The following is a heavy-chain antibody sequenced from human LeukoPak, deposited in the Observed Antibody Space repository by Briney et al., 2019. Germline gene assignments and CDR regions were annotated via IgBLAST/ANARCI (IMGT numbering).Heavy chain of an antibody. CDR1: GFTFSSYS. CDR3: ARDEGRYCSSTSCYWPYDY. CDR2: ISGSGGST. D-gene: IGHD2-2*01. Sequence: GGSLRLSCAASGFTFSSYSMSWVRQAPGKGLEWVSAISGSGGSTYYADSVKGRFTISRDNSKNTLYLQMNSLRAEDTAVYYCARDEGRYCSSTSCYWPYDYWGQGTLVTVSS. J-gene: IGHJ4*02. V-gene: IGHV3-23*01.